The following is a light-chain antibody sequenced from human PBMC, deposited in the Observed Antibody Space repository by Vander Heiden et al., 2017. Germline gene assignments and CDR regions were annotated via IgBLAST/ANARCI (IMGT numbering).Light chain of an antibody. CDR3: QQYGSSPWT. J-gene: IGKJ1*01. Sequence: DIVLTPSPRTLSSSPGESATISSRPSQRVSSSYLTWYQQKPGQAPRLLINGASSRTTGTPDRLRGSGSGTDFTLTISRLEPEDFAVYYCQQYGSSPWTLGQGTRWRSN. CDR2: GAS. V-gene: IGKV3-20*01. CDR1: QRVSSSY.